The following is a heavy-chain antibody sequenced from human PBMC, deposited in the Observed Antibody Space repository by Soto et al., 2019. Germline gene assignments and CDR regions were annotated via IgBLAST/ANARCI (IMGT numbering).Heavy chain of an antibody. Sequence: QVQLVQSGAEVKKPGASVKVSCKASGYTFTSYAMHWVRQAPGQRLEWMGWINAVNGNTKYSQKFQGRVTITRDSSASTAYMELSSLRSEDTAVYYCARGYSWSAEGTPDYWGQGTLVTVSS. V-gene: IGHV1-3*01. CDR2: INAVNGNT. CDR1: GYTFTSYA. D-gene: IGHD1-26*01. CDR3: ARGYSWSAEGTPDY. J-gene: IGHJ4*02.